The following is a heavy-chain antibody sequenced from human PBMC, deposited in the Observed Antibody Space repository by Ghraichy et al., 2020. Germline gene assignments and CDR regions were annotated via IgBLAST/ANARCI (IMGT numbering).Heavy chain of an antibody. CDR3: VRDYYHNVVDP. Sequence: GGSLRLSCSVSGASFSTFAMHWIRQAPGKGLQYVSGISGSGDYIYYADSMKGRFTISRDYSKNTLYFQMTSLRAEDTAVYYCVRDYYHNVVDPWGQGTLVTVSS. D-gene: IGHD3-22*01. V-gene: IGHV3-64D*06. CDR2: ISGSGDYI. CDR1: GASFSTFA. J-gene: IGHJ5*02.